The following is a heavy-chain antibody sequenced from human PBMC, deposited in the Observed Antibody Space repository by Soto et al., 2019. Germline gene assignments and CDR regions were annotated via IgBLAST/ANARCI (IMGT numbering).Heavy chain of an antibody. D-gene: IGHD2-2*01. CDR3: ARKPRSPPICSSTSGYSPGTSYYYYREV. CDR1: GYTFTSYA. Sequence: ASVKVSCKASGYTFTSYAMHWVRQAPGQRLEWMGWINAGNGNTKYSQKFQGRVTITRDTSASTAYMELSSLRSEDTAVYYCARKPRSPPICSSTSGYSPGTSYYYYREVWGKGTTATVSS. V-gene: IGHV1-3*01. CDR2: INAGNGNT. J-gene: IGHJ6*03.